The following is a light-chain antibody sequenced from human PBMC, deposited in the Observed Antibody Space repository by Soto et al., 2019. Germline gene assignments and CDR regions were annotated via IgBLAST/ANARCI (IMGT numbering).Light chain of an antibody. CDR1: QSVSIND. CDR2: GAS. J-gene: IGKJ1*01. Sequence: EIVLTQSPGTLSLSPGEIATLSCRTSQSVSINDLAWYQQKPGQAPRLLIYGASIRATGIPDRFSGSGSGTDFTLTISRLEPEDFAVYYCQQYGRSSWTFGQGTKVDIK. V-gene: IGKV3-20*01. CDR3: QQYGRSSWT.